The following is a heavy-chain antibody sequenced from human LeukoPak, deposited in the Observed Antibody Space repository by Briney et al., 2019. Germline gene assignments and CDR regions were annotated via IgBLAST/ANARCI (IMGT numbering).Heavy chain of an antibody. CDR1: GGSMRSDC. CDR2: IFYSGST. Sequence: SETLSLTCSVSGGSMRSDCWSWIRQPPGKEPEWIGYIFYSGSTNYNPSLKTRVIISVDTSKNQFSLRLRSVTAADTAVYYCARQGKWIRRGGEQRPAYYFGMDVWGQGTTVTVSS. J-gene: IGHJ6*02. CDR3: ARQGKWIRRGGEQRPAYYFGMDV. V-gene: IGHV4-59*08. D-gene: IGHD5-18*01.